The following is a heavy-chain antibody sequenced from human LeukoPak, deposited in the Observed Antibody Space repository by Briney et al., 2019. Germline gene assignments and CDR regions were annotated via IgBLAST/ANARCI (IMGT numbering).Heavy chain of an antibody. CDR3: ATPGPSRGLGYCSRTSCYNV. V-gene: IGHV1-18*01. D-gene: IGHD2-2*02. CDR1: GYTFTSYG. J-gene: IGHJ6*04. CDR2: ISAYNGNT. Sequence: GASVKVSCKASGYTFTSYGISWVRQAPGQGREWMGWISAYNGNTNYAQKLQGRVTITADTSTDTAYMELSSLRSEDTAVYYCATPGPSRGLGYCSRTSCYNVWGKGTTVTVSS.